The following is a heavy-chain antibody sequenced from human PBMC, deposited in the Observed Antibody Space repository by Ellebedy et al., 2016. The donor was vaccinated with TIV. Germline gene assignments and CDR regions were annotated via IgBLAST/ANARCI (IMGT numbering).Heavy chain of an antibody. J-gene: IGHJ4*02. CDR2: IKQDGSDT. D-gene: IGHD2-15*01. V-gene: IGHV3-7*01. CDR3: ARAAGGGYCSGGSCILRPFDY. CDR1: GFTFSMHW. Sequence: GGSLRLSXAASGFTFSMHWMSWVRQAPGKGLEWVANIKQDGSDTYYVDSVKGRFTISRDNAKNSLYLQMNSLRAEDTAVYYCARAAGGGYCSGGSCILRPFDYWGQGTLVTVSS.